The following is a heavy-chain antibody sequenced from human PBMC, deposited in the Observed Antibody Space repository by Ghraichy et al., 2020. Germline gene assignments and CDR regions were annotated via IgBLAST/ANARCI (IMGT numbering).Heavy chain of an antibody. Sequence: SETLSLTCTVSGGSISSSSYYWGWIRQPPGKGLEWIGSIYYSGSTYYNPSLKSRVTISVDTSKNQFSLKLSSVTAADTAVYYCANSGGLVVPAATPYYYYYGMDVWGQGTTVTVSS. D-gene: IGHD2-2*02. CDR1: GGSISSSSYY. CDR3: ANSGGLVVPAATPYYYYYGMDV. V-gene: IGHV4-39*01. J-gene: IGHJ6*02. CDR2: IYYSGST.